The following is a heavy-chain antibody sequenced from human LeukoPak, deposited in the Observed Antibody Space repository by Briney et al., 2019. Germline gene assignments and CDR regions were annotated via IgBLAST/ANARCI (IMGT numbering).Heavy chain of an antibody. CDR2: ISGSGGST. D-gene: IGHD4-23*01. J-gene: IGHJ4*02. CDR1: GFIFSNYA. V-gene: IGHV3-23*01. CDR3: ARAVGNHFDY. Sequence: GGSLRLSCAVSGFIFSNYAMNWVRQAPGKGLEWVSAISGSGGSTYYADSVKGRFTISRDNSKNTLYLQMNSLRAEDTAVYYCARAVGNHFDYWGQGTLVTVSS.